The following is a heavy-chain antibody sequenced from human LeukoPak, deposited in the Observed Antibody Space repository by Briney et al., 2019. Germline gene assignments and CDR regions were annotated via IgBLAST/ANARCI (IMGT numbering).Heavy chain of an antibody. CDR2: ISAYNGNT. V-gene: IGHV1-18*01. Sequence: GASVKVSCKASGYTFTSYGISWVRQAPGQGLEWMGWISAYNGNTNYAQKLQGRVTMTTDTSTSTAYMELRSLRSEDTAVYYCARVLRCSSTSCWYFDYWGQGTLVTVSS. CDR1: GYTFTSYG. D-gene: IGHD2-2*01. J-gene: IGHJ4*02. CDR3: ARVLRCSSTSCWYFDY.